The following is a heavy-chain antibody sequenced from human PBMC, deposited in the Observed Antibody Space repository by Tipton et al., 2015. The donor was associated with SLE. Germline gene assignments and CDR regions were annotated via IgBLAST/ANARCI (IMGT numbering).Heavy chain of an antibody. J-gene: IGHJ6*02. CDR2: IIPVFGTT. Sequence: QVQLVQSGAEVKEPGASVKVSCKASGYNFPGYGVSWVRQAPGQGLEWMGGIIPVFGTTNYAQKFQGRVTITADESTTTVYMELSSLGSEETAVYYCARDVAEAKRGVDHYGMDVWGQGTTVTVSS. V-gene: IGHV1-69*01. CDR3: ARDVAEAKRGVDHYGMDV. CDR1: GYNFPGYG. D-gene: IGHD6-25*01.